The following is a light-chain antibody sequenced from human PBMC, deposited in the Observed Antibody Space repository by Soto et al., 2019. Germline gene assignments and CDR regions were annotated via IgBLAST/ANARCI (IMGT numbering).Light chain of an antibody. Sequence: QSALTQSPSTSATPGRGVSISCSGGGSNIGTFYVSWYQHVPGTAPRLLIYANNQRPSGVPDRFSGSKSGTSASLAISGLRSEDEAYYYCTAWDDNLNAVVFGGGTKVTVL. J-gene: IGLJ2*01. CDR1: GSNIGTFY. V-gene: IGLV1-47*02. CDR2: ANN. CDR3: TAWDDNLNAVV.